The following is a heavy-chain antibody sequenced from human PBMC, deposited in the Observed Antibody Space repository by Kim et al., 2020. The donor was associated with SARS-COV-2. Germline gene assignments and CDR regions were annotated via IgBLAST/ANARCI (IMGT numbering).Heavy chain of an antibody. CDR3: TTEMDYYESGSYVRGWARGY. CDR1: GFTFSNAW. CDR2: IKSKNDGGTS. V-gene: IGHV3-15*01. J-gene: IGHJ4*02. Sequence: GGSLRLSCAASGFTFSNAWMSWVRQAPGKGLECGGRIKSKNDGGTSDYAAPVKGRFTISRDNSKNTLYLQMNSLKTEDTAVTDCTTEMDYYESGSYVRGWARGYWGQGTLVTVSS. D-gene: IGHD3-10*01.